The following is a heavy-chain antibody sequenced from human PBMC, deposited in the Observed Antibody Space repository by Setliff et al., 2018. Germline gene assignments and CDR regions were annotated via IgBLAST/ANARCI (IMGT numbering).Heavy chain of an antibody. J-gene: IGHJ1*01. V-gene: IGHV1-2*04. CDR3: AKGEYSSSWLHRLAEYFQH. Sequence: GASVKVSCKASGYTFTGYYMHWVRQAPGQGLEWMGWINPNSGGTNYAQKFQGWVTMTRDTSISTAYMELSRLRSDDTAVYYCAKGEYSSSWLHRLAEYFQHWGQGTLVTVSS. CDR2: INPNSGGT. CDR1: GYTFTGYY. D-gene: IGHD6-13*01.